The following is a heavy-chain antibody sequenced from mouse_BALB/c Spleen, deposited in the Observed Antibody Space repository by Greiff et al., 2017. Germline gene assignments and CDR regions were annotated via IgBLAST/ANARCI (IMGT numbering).Heavy chain of an antibody. J-gene: IGHJ2*01. CDR1: GFTFSDYY. V-gene: IGHV5-4*02. CDR3: ARVGTRGLDY. Sequence: EVMLVESGGGLVKPGGSLKLSCAASGFTFSDYYMYWVRQTPEKRLEWVATISDGGSYTYYPDSVKGRFTISRDNAKNNLYLQMSSLKSEDTAMYYCARVGTRGLDYWGQGTTLTVSS. D-gene: IGHD2-14*01. CDR2: ISDGGSYT.